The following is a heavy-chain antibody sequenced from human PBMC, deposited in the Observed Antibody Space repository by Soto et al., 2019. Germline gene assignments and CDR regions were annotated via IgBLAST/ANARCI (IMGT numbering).Heavy chain of an antibody. CDR3: AKAAHNTMNPAYSWFDP. D-gene: IGHD3-22*01. CDR2: IYYSGST. CDR1: GGSFSGYY. J-gene: IGHJ5*02. Sequence: PSETLSLTCAVYGGSFSGYYWSWIRQPPWKGLEWIGYIYYSGSTYYNPSLKSRVTISVDTSRNQFSLKLSSVTAADTAVYYCAKAAHNTMNPAYSWFDPWGQGTLVTVSS. V-gene: IGHV4-34*01.